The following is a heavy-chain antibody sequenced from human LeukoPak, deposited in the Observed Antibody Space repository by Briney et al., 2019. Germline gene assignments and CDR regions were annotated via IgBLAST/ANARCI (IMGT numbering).Heavy chain of an antibody. D-gene: IGHD3-10*01. CDR1: GFTVSTYY. CDR3: ARDDHDYYGPDV. CDR2: IYSGGRT. J-gene: IGHJ6*02. V-gene: IGHV3-66*01. Sequence: GGPLRLSCAGSGFTVSTYYMSWVRQAPGKGLEWVSVIYSGGRTYYADSVKGRFTISRDNAKNSLYLQMNSLRAEDTAVYYCARDDHDYYGPDVWGQGTTVTVSS.